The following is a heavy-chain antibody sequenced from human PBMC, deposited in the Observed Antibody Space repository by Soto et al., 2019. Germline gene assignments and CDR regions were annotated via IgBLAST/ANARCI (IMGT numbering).Heavy chain of an antibody. CDR1: GYTFTSYG. D-gene: IGHD2-2*01. CDR3: ARHCSSTSGTWDYYYSMDV. J-gene: IGHJ6*03. CDR2: ISAYNGNT. Sequence: GASVKFSCKASGYTFTSYGISWVRQAPGQGLEWMGWISAYNGNTNYAQKLQGRVTMTTDTSTSTAYMELRSLRSDDTAVYYCARHCSSTSGTWDYYYSMDVWGKGTTVTVSS. V-gene: IGHV1-18*01.